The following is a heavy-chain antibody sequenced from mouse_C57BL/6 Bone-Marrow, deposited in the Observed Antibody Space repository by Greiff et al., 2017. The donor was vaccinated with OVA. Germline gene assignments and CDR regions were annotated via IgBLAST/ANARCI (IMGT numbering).Heavy chain of an antibody. CDR2: ISSGGSYT. Sequence: EVQRVESGGDLVKPGGSLKLSCAASGFTFSSYGMSWVRQTPDKRLEWVATISSGGSYTYYPDRVKGRLTISRDTAKNTLYLQMSSLKSEDAAMYYCARQRWFAYWGQGTLVTVSA. J-gene: IGHJ3*01. CDR3: ARQRWFAY. V-gene: IGHV5-6*01. CDR1: GFTFSSYG.